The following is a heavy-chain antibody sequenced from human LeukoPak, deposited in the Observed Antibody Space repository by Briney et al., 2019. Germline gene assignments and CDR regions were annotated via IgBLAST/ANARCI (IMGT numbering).Heavy chain of an antibody. V-gene: IGHV3-30-3*01. CDR1: GFTFSSYA. CDR2: ISYDGSNK. Sequence: GRSLRLSCAVSGFTFSSYAMHWVRQAPGKGLEWVAVISYDGSNKYYADSVKGRFTISRDNSKNSLYLQMNSLRAEDTAVYYCARWERGYSYGGDLDYWGQGTLVTVSS. D-gene: IGHD5-18*01. J-gene: IGHJ4*02. CDR3: ARWERGYSYGGDLDY.